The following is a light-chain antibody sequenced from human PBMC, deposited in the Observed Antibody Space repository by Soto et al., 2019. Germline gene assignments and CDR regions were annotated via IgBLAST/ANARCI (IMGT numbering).Light chain of an antibody. V-gene: IGKV1-39*01. CDR3: QQTDRTPFT. Sequence: IQMTQSPPSLSAYAGGRVTIACRADQTISDNLNWYHQKPGEVPRLLIFGVSALQSGVPPRFSGSRSGTDFTLTLSGLQSEDSGTYYRQQTDRTPFTFGPGTKV. J-gene: IGKJ3*01. CDR2: GVS. CDR1: QTISDN.